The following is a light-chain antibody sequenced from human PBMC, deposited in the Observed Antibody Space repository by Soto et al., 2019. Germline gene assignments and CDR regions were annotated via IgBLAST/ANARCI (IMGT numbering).Light chain of an antibody. Sequence: QSPLTQPASVSGSPGQSITISCTGTSSDVGSYNLVSWYQQHPGKAPKLMIYEVSKRPSGVSNRFSGSKSGNTASLTISGLQAEDEADYYCCSYAGSIYVFGTGTKVTVL. CDR3: CSYAGSIYV. CDR2: EVS. J-gene: IGLJ1*01. CDR1: SSDVGSYNL. V-gene: IGLV2-23*02.